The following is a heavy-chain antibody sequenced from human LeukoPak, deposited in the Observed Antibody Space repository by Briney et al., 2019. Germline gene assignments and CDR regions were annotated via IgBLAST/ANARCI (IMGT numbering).Heavy chain of an antibody. D-gene: IGHD1-26*01. CDR3: VRDGVGAPPFDY. CDR1: GFTVSSNY. J-gene: IGHJ4*02. CDR2: IYSGGST. V-gene: IGHV3-53*01. Sequence: PGGSLRLSCAASGFTVSSNYMSWVRQAPGKGLEWVSVIYSGGSTYYADSVKGRFTISRDNAKNTLLLQMNSLRAEDTAVYYCVRDGVGAPPFDYWGQGVLVTVSS.